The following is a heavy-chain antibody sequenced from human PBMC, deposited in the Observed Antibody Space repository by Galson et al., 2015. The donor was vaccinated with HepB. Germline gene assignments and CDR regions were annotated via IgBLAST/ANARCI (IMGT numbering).Heavy chain of an antibody. J-gene: IGHJ4*02. D-gene: IGHD5-18*01. Sequence: SVKVSCKASGYTFTSYGISWVRQAPGQGLEWMGWITPFNGNTNYAQKFQDRVTITRDRSMSTAYMELSSLRYEDTAMYYCASELRGYSYGYFDYWGQGTLVTVSS. CDR2: ITPFNGNT. CDR3: ASELRGYSYGYFDY. CDR1: GYTFTSYG. V-gene: IGHV1-45*02.